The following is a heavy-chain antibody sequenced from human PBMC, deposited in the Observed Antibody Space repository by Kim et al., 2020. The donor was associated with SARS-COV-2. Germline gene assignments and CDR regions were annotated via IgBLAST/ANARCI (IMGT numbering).Heavy chain of an antibody. V-gene: IGHV1-46*01. D-gene: IGHD5-12*01. CDR1: GYTFTSYY. J-gene: IGHJ3*02. CDR3: ARDSRKMATSLGDAFDI. CDR2: INPSGGST. Sequence: ASVKVSCKASGYTFTSYYMHWVRQAPGQGLEWMGIINPSGGSTSYAQKFQGRVTMTRDTSMSTVYMELSSLRSEDTAVYYCARDSRKMATSLGDAFDIWGQGTMVTVSS.